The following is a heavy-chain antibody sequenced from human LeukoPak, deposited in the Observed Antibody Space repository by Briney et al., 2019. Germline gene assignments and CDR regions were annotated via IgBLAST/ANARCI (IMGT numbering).Heavy chain of an antibody. Sequence: ASVKVSCKASGYTFTSYGISWVRQTPGQGLEWMGWISAYDGNTNCAQKLQGRVTMTTDTSTSTAYMELRSLRSDDTAVYYCARASLLNYYYYYMDVWGKGTTVTVSS. J-gene: IGHJ6*03. CDR3: ARASLLNYYYYYMDV. CDR2: ISAYDGNT. D-gene: IGHD2-21*01. CDR1: GYTFTSYG. V-gene: IGHV1-18*01.